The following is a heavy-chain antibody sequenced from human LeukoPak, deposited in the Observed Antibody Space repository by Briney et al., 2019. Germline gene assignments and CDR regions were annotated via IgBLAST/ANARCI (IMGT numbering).Heavy chain of an antibody. J-gene: IGHJ4*02. CDR3: AETTVTTSRLLYYFDY. D-gene: IGHD4-17*01. Sequence: SVKVSCKASGGTFSSYAISWVRQAPGQGLEWMGRIIPILGIANYAQKFQGRVTITADKSTGTAYMELSSLRSEDTAVYYCAETTVTTSRLLYYFDYWGQGTLVTVSS. CDR1: GGTFSSYA. V-gene: IGHV1-69*04. CDR2: IIPILGIA.